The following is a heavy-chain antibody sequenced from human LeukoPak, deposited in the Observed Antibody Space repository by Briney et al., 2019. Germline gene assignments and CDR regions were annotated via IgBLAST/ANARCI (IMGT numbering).Heavy chain of an antibody. Sequence: PSETLSLTCTVSGGSISSSSYYWGWIRQPPGKGLEWIESIYYSGSTYYNPSLKSRVTISVDTSKNQFSLKLSSVTAADTAVYYCARLNHYDILTGSLSYWYFDLWGRGTLVTVSS. CDR2: IYYSGST. D-gene: IGHD3-9*01. CDR3: ARLNHYDILTGSLSYWYFDL. J-gene: IGHJ2*01. V-gene: IGHV4-39*01. CDR1: GGSISSSSYY.